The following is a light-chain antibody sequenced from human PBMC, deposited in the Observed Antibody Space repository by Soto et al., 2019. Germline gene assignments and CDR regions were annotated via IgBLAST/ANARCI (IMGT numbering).Light chain of an antibody. V-gene: IGLV2-14*03. Sequence: TQPASLSGSPGQSVTISCTGTSSEVGNNNYVSWYQHNPGRAPKVMICDVTNRPSGVSNRFSGSKSGNTASLTISGLQAEDEADYYCSSFTGSSYVFGTGTKVTVL. J-gene: IGLJ1*01. CDR2: DVT. CDR1: SSEVGNNNY. CDR3: SSFTGSSYV.